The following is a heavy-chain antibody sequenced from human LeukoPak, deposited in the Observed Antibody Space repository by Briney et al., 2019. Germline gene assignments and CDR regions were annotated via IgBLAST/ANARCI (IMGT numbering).Heavy chain of an antibody. CDR1: GYTFTSYA. V-gene: IGHV1-69*05. CDR3: ARGTAMVKADY. CDR2: IIPIFGTA. J-gene: IGHJ4*02. D-gene: IGHD5-18*01. Sequence: ASVKVSCKASGYTFTSYAMNWVRQAPGQGLEWMGGIIPIFGTANYAQKFQGRVTITTDESTSTAYMELSSLRSEDTAVYYCARGTAMVKADYWGQGTLVTVSS.